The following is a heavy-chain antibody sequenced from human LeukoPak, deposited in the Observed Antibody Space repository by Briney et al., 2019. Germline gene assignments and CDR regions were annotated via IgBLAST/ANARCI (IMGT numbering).Heavy chain of an antibody. Sequence: GGSLRLSCAASGFTVSSNYMNWVRQAPGKGLEWISHISRGTYIACADSVKGRFSISRDNAKNSLYLQMNSLRAEDAAVYYCAKAPATSCSGVYCYPFDHWGQGTLVTVSS. CDR1: GFTVSSNY. J-gene: IGHJ4*02. D-gene: IGHD2-15*01. CDR2: ISRGTYI. CDR3: AKAPATSCSGVYCYPFDH. V-gene: IGHV3-69-1*01.